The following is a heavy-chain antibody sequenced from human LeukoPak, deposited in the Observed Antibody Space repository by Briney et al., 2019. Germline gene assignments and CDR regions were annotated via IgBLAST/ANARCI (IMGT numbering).Heavy chain of an antibody. J-gene: IGHJ4*02. V-gene: IGHV1-46*01. Sequence: ASVKVSCKASGYIFTTYYMHWLRQAPGQGPEWMGIINPRGGSTDYAQKFQGRVTITADKSTSTAYMELSSLRSEDTAVYYCARESRPQGGIAAALHYFDYWGQGTLVTVSS. CDR1: GYIFTTYY. D-gene: IGHD6-13*01. CDR3: ARESRPQGGIAAALHYFDY. CDR2: INPRGGST.